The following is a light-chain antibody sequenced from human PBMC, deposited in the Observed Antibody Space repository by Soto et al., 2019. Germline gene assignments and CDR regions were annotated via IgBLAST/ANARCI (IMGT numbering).Light chain of an antibody. J-gene: IGLJ2*01. CDR3: SSYSDSSTLVV. Sequence: QSVLTQPPSASGSPGQSVAISCTGTSSDVGGYKYVSWYQQRPGKAPKLMIFEVSNRPSGVSNRFSGSKSGNTASLTISGLQSEDEADYYCSSYSDSSTLVVFGGGTKLTVL. CDR1: SSDVGGYKY. V-gene: IGLV2-14*01. CDR2: EVS.